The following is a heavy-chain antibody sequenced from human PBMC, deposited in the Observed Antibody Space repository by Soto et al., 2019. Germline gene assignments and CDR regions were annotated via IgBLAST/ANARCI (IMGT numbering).Heavy chain of an antibody. Sequence: SQTLSLTCAISGDSVSSNSAAWNWIRQSPSRGLEWLGRTYYRSKWYNDYAVSVKSRITINPDTSKNQFSLQLNSVTPEDTAVYYCARDPIVATPSPNPNKTPGRYYYYGMDVWGQGTTVTVSS. CDR2: TYYRSKWYN. CDR1: GDSVSSNSAA. D-gene: IGHD5-12*01. V-gene: IGHV6-1*01. J-gene: IGHJ6*02. CDR3: ARDPIVATPSPNPNKTPGRYYYYGMDV.